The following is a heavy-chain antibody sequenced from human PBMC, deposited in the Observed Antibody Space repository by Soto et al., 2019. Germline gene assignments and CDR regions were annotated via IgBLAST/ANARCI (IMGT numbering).Heavy chain of an antibody. CDR3: ARVNSGYDDYYYYYGMDV. Sequence: ASVKVSCKASGGTFSSYAISWVRQAPGQGLEWMGWISAYNGNTNYAQKLQGRVTMTTDTSTSTAYMELRSLRSDDTAVYYCARVNSGYDDYYYYYGMDVWGQGTTVTVSS. CDR2: ISAYNGNT. CDR1: GGTFSSYA. D-gene: IGHD5-12*01. J-gene: IGHJ6*02. V-gene: IGHV1-18*01.